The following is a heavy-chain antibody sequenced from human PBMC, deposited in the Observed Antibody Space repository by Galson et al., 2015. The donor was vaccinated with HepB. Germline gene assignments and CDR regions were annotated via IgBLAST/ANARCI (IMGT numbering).Heavy chain of an antibody. CDR1: GLTFSSYA. Sequence: SLRLSCAASGLTFSSYAMHWVRQAPGKGLEWVAVISYDGSNKYYADSVKGRFTISGDNSKNTLYLQMNSLRAEDTAVYYCARVHTNYDFWNAFDIWGQGTMVTVSS. CDR3: ARVHTNYDFWNAFDI. CDR2: ISYDGSNK. V-gene: IGHV3-30-3*01. D-gene: IGHD3-3*01. J-gene: IGHJ3*02.